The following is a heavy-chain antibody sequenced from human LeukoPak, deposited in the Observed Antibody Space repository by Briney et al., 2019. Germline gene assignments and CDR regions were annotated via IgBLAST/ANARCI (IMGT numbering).Heavy chain of an antibody. J-gene: IGHJ4*02. CDR2: ISGGGGST. CDR3: AKGNNDFWSGTRNFDY. D-gene: IGHD3-3*01. Sequence: PGGSLRLSCAASGFTFSNYVMSWIRQAPGKGLDWVSVISGGGGSTYYADSVKGRFTISRDNSKNTLYLQMNSLRAEDTAVYYCAKGNNDFWSGTRNFDYWGQGTLVTVSS. CDR1: GFTFSNYV. V-gene: IGHV3-23*01.